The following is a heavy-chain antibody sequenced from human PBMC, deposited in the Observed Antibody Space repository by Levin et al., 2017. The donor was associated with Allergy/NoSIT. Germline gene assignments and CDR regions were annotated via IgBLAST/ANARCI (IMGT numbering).Heavy chain of an antibody. V-gene: IGHV4-34*01. D-gene: IGHD3-10*01. CDR1: GGSFSGYY. Sequence: TSETLSLTCAVYGGSFSGYYWSWIRQPPGKGLEWIGEINHSGSTNYNPSLKSRVTISVDTSKNQFSLKLSSVTAADTAVYYCARRGYYYYYGMDVWGQGTTVTVSS. CDR3: ARRGYYYYYGMDV. J-gene: IGHJ6*02. CDR2: INHSGST.